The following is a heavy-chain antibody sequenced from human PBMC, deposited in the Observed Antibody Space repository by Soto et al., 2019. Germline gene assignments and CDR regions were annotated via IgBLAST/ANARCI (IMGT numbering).Heavy chain of an antibody. CDR2: IYTSGST. CDR3: ARERDEVVVAAPSDYYGMDV. J-gene: IGHJ6*02. Sequence: LSLTFTVSGGSISSGDYYWSWIRQPPGKGLEWIGYIYTSGSTNYNPSLKSRVTMSVDTSKNQFSLKLSSVTAADTAVYYCARERDEVVVAAPSDYYGMDVWGQGTTVTVSS. CDR1: GGSISSGDYY. V-gene: IGHV4-30-4*01. D-gene: IGHD2-15*01.